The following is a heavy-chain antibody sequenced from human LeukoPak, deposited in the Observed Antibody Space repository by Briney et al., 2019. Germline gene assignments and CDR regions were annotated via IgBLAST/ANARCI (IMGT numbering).Heavy chain of an antibody. CDR1: GFTFSSYE. V-gene: IGHV3-48*03. CDR3: ARESRDSRVAFDI. J-gene: IGHJ3*02. CDR2: ISRSGSTI. Sequence: GGSLPLSCAASGFTFSSYEMNWVRQAPGKGLEWVSYISRSGSTIYYADSLKGRFTISRDNAKNSLYLQMNSLRAEDTAVYYCARESRDSRVAFDIWGQGTMLTVST. D-gene: IGHD3-22*01.